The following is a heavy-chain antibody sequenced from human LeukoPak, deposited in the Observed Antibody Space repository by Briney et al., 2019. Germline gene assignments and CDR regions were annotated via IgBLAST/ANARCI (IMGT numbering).Heavy chain of an antibody. Sequence: SVKVSCKASGGTFSSYAISWVRQAPGQGLEWMGGIIPIFGTANYAQKFQGRVTNTADESTSTAYMELSSLRSEDTAVYYCARALREQHVFFEGGYWGQGTLVTVSS. V-gene: IGHV1-69*13. CDR1: GGTFSSYA. CDR2: IIPIFGTA. CDR3: ARALREQHVFFEGGY. J-gene: IGHJ4*02. D-gene: IGHD6-6*01.